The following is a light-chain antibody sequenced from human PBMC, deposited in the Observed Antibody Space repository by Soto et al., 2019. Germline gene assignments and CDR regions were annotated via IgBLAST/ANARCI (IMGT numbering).Light chain of an antibody. CDR3: QQYGSSPRT. CDR1: QSVSSSY. CDR2: DAS. Sequence: EIVLTQSPGTLHFSPGERATLSCRASQSVSSSYLAWYQQKPGQAPRLLIYDASSRATGIPDRFSGSGSGTDFPLTISLLEREDFAVYYWQQYGSSPRTFGEGTQGASK. V-gene: IGKV3-20*01. J-gene: IGKJ1*01.